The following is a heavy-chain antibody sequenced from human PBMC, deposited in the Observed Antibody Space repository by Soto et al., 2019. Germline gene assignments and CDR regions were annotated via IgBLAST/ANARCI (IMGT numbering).Heavy chain of an antibody. D-gene: IGHD3-22*01. V-gene: IGHV1-69*01. CDR3: ARDSYYYDSSGYTRFDP. J-gene: IGHJ5*02. Sequence: QVQLVQSGAEVKKPGSSVKVSCKASGGTFSSYAISWVRQAPGQGLEWMVGIIPIFGTANYAQKFKGRVTITADESTSTAYMELSSLRSEDTAVYYCARDSYYYDSSGYTRFDPWGQGTLVTVSS. CDR2: IIPIFGTA. CDR1: GGTFSSYA.